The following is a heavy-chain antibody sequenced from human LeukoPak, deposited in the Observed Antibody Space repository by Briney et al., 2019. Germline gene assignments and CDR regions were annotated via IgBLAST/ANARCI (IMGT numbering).Heavy chain of an antibody. Sequence: GGSLRLSCAASGFTFSSYAMHWVRQAPGKGLEWVAVISYDGSNKYYADSVKGRFTISRDNSKNTLYLQMNSLRAEDTAVYYCARDLQSYYDFWSGYFDYWGQGTLVTVSS. CDR3: ARDLQSYYDFWSGYFDY. CDR2: ISYDGSNK. D-gene: IGHD3-3*01. V-gene: IGHV3-30-3*01. J-gene: IGHJ4*02. CDR1: GFTFSSYA.